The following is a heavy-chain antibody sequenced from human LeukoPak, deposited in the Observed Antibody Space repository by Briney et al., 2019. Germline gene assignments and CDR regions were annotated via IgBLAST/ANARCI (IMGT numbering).Heavy chain of an antibody. CDR3: AKLHSSGYHLDY. D-gene: IGHD3-22*01. Sequence: GGSRKNSCQGSGYRLSRFWIGWGRQMPGKSLGWMGIIYPGDSDTRYSPSFQGQVTISADKSISTAYLQWSSLKASDTAMYYCAKLHSSGYHLDYWGQGTLVTVSS. J-gene: IGHJ4*02. CDR1: GYRLSRFW. CDR2: IYPGDSDT. V-gene: IGHV5-51*01.